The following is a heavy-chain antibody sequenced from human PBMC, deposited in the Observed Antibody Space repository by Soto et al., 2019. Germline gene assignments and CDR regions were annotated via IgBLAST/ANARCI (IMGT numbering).Heavy chain of an antibody. Sequence: PSETLSLTCTVSGGSMRDFYGSWVRQPPGKGLEWIGYMFYSGNSNYNASLKSRVTISMDTSKNQFSLNLRSVTAADTAVYYCVRSGHSFGGVVWGQGTQVTVS. CDR2: MFYSGNS. CDR3: VRSGHSFGGVV. D-gene: IGHD3-16*01. V-gene: IGHV4-59*13. J-gene: IGHJ4*02. CDR1: GGSMRDFY.